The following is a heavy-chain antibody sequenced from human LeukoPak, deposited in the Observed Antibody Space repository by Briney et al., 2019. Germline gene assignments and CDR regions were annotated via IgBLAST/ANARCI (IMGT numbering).Heavy chain of an antibody. CDR1: GGGINNDY. Sequence: PSETLSLTCTVSGGGINNDYWIWNRQLPGKGLEWIGQFYNSGGPNYIPSLKSRVAISVDATKNQFSLKLTSVTAADTAVYYCARLPGYWGQGTLVTVYS. CDR2: FYNSGGP. J-gene: IGHJ4*02. CDR3: ARLPGY. V-gene: IGHV4-59*01.